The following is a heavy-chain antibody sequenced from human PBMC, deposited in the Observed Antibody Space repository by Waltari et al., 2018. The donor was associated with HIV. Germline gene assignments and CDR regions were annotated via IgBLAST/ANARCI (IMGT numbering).Heavy chain of an antibody. CDR1: GFTLRDYY. V-gene: IGHV3-11*01. D-gene: IGHD4-17*01. J-gene: IGHJ4*02. CDR3: ARGEQSAHGPSDY. CDR2: ISRGGSST. Sequence: QVQLEESGGDLVKPGGSLRHSCAASGFTLRDYYMSWMSQAPGKGLEWIAHISRGGSSTYYADSVKGRFTISRDNAKNSLYLQMLSLRAEDTAIYYCARGEQSAHGPSDYWGQGTLVTVSS.